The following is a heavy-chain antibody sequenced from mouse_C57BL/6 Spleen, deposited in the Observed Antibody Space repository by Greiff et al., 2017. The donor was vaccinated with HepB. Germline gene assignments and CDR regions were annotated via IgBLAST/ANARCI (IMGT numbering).Heavy chain of an antibody. V-gene: IGHV3-6*01. CDR1: GYSITSGYY. CDR2: ISYDGSN. CDR3: ASTTDLLWYLDY. Sequence: ESGPGLVKPSQSLSLTCSVTGYSITSGYYWNWIRQFPGNKLEWMGYISYDGSNNYNPSLKNRISITRDTSKNQFFLKLNSVTTEDTATYYCASTTDLLWYLDYWGQGTTLTVSS. D-gene: IGHD2-1*01. J-gene: IGHJ2*01.